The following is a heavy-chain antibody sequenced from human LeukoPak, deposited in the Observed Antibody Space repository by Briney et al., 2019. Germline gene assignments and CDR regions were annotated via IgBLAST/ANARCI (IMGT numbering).Heavy chain of an antibody. CDR1: GYTFTGYY. J-gene: IGHJ4*02. CDR2: INPNSGGT. V-gene: IGHV1-2*02. Sequence: VASVKVSCEASGYTFTGYYMHWVRQAPGQGLEWMGWINPNSGGTNYAQKFQGRVTMTRDTSISTAYMELSRLRSDDTAVYYCARDVYGDLPFDYWGQGTLVTVSS. D-gene: IGHD4-17*01. CDR3: ARDVYGDLPFDY.